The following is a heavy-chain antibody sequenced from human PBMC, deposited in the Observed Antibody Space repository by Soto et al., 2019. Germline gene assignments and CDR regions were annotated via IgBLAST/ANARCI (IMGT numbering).Heavy chain of an antibody. CDR2: TIPILGIT. V-gene: IGHV1-69*02. J-gene: IGHJ6*02. D-gene: IGHD3-22*01. CDR3: AISTYDNKSLYYGMDV. Sequence: QVQLVKSGAEVKEPGSLLQVSCKASGGTFNSHTISWVRLAPGQGLEWMGRTIPILGITNYAQNFQGRLKLTADTSTTTASMEVSSLRSEDTAVYYCAISTYDNKSLYYGMDVWGQGTTVTVSS. CDR1: GGTFNSHT.